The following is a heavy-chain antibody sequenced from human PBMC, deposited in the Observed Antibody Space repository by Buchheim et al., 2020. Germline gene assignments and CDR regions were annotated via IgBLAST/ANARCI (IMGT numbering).Heavy chain of an antibody. J-gene: IGHJ6*02. CDR1: GGSISSSDW. CDR2: IYHSGIT. CDR3: ARAAPMVRGVIVLYYYYGMDV. Sequence: QVQLQESGPGLVKPSGTLSLTCAVSGGSISSSDWWSWVRQPPGKGLEWIGEIYHSGITNYNSSLKSRITMSVDKSKNHISLKLTSVTAADTAVYYCARAAPMVRGVIVLYYYYGMDVWGQGTT. V-gene: IGHV4-4*02. D-gene: IGHD3-10*01.